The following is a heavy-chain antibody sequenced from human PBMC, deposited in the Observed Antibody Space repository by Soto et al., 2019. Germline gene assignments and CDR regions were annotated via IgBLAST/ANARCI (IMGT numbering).Heavy chain of an antibody. Sequence: QVQLVQSGAEVKKPGASVKVSCKASGYTFTSHDINWMRQATGQGLEWMGWMNPYSGHTKHAQKFQGRVTMKRDTSISTAYMELTSLRSEDTAVYYCTSDMSTTWGQGSLVTVSS. CDR3: TSDMSTT. CDR2: MNPYSGHT. J-gene: IGHJ5*02. CDR1: GYTFTSHD. D-gene: IGHD2-2*01. V-gene: IGHV1-8*01.